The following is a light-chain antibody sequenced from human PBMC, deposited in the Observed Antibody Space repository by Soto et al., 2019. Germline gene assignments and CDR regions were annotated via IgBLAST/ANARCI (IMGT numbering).Light chain of an antibody. V-gene: IGKV3-11*01. CDR1: QSVSSY. CDR3: QQRSNWPPGLYT. CDR2: DAS. J-gene: IGKJ2*01. Sequence: EIVLTQSPATLSLSPGERATLSCRASQSVSSYLAWYQQKPGQAPRLLIYDASNRATGIPARFSGSGSGTDFTLTISSLEPEDFAVYYCQQRSNWPPGLYTFGQGTNLDIK.